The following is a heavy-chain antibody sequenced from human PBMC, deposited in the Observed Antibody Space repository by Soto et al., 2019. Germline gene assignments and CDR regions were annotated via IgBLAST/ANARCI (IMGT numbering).Heavy chain of an antibody. CDR1: EVTFSNYA. Sequence: PGGSLRLSCAASEVTFSNYAMSWVRQAPGKGLEWVSAISYGGGTTYYADSVKGRFTISRDNAKNSLYLQMNNLRAEDTAVYYCARAQWPRYYYFDYWGQGTLVTVSS. J-gene: IGHJ4*02. CDR2: ISYGGGTT. CDR3: ARAQWPRYYYFDY. V-gene: IGHV3-23*01. D-gene: IGHD6-19*01.